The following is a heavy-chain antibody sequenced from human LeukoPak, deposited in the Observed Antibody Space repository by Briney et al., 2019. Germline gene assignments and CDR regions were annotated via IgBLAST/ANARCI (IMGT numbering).Heavy chain of an antibody. Sequence: GGSLRLSCAASGFTFSSYWMHWVRQAPGKGLVWVSRTNSDGSSTSYADSVKGRFTISRDNAKNTLYLQMNSLRAEDTAVYYCARVEMATVDYWGQGTLVTVSS. J-gene: IGHJ4*02. CDR3: ARVEMATVDY. D-gene: IGHD5-24*01. CDR1: GFTFSSYW. CDR2: TNSDGSST. V-gene: IGHV3-74*01.